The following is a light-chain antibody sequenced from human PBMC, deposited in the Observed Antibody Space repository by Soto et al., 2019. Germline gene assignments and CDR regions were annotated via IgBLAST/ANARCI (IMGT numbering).Light chain of an antibody. J-gene: IGLJ2*01. CDR2: VGTGGIVG. V-gene: IGLV9-49*01. CDR1: SGYSNYK. CDR3: GADHGSGSNVVV. Sequence: HPVLTQPPSASASLGASVTLTCTLSSGYSNYKVDWYQQRPGKGPRFVMRVGTGGIVGSKGDGIPDRFSVLGSGLNRYLTIKNIQEEDESDYHCGADHGSGSNVVVFGGGTKVTVL.